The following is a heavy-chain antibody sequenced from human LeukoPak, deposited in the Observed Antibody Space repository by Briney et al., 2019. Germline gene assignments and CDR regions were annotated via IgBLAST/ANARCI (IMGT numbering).Heavy chain of an antibody. CDR1: GGSISSYY. CDR2: IYTSGST. Sequence: SETLSLTCTVSGGSISSYYWSWIRQPPGKGLEWIGYIYTSGSTNYNPSLKSRVTISVDTSKNQFSLKLSSVTAADTAVYYCATSSSSWFNWFGPWGQGTLVTVSS. V-gene: IGHV4-4*09. CDR3: ATSSSSWFNWFGP. J-gene: IGHJ5*02. D-gene: IGHD6-13*01.